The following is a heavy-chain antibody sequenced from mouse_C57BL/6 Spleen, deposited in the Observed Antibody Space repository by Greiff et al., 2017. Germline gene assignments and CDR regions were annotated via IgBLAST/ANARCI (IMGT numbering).Heavy chain of an antibody. Sequence: QVQLQQSGAELVRPGTSVKVSCKASGYAFTNYLIEWVKQRPGQGLEWIGVINPGSGGTNYNEKFKGKATLTADKSSSTAYMQLSSLTSEDSAVYFCAREGDGYLLWDYWGQGTSVTVSS. D-gene: IGHD2-3*01. CDR3: AREGDGYLLWDY. V-gene: IGHV1-54*01. CDR1: GYAFTNYL. J-gene: IGHJ4*01. CDR2: INPGSGGT.